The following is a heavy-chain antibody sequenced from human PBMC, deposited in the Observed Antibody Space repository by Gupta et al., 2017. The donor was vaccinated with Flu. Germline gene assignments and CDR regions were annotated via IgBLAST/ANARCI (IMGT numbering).Heavy chain of an antibody. J-gene: IGHJ3*02. V-gene: IGHV3-33*01. CDR2: RWFDGRNK. CDR3: ARDSGGYYYDRSCHDDAFDI. D-gene: IGHD3-22*01. Sequence: WVGRGPGKGLEWVVVRWFDGRNKYNADSGKSRFTTAREKSKNTLYWQMNSLRAEDTAVYYSARDSGGYYYDRSCHDDAFDIWGQGTMVAVSS.